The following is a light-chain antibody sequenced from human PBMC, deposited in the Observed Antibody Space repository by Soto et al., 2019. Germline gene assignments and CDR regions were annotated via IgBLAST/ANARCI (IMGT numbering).Light chain of an antibody. CDR1: QSISSY. J-gene: IGKJ4*01. CDR2: AAS. CDR3: QQSYSIPLT. Sequence: DLPMTQSPSSLSASVGDRVTITCRASQSISSYLNWYQQKPGKAPKLLIYAASSFQSGVPSRFSGGGSGTDFTLTISSLQPEDFATYYCQQSYSIPLTFGGGTKVEIK. V-gene: IGKV1-39*01.